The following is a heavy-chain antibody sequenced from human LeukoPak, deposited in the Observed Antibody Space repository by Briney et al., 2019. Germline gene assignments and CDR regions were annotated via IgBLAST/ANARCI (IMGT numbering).Heavy chain of an antibody. CDR1: GFTLSSYE. CDR3: AKRTPLGYSGYGNYFAY. CDR2: ISGSGGST. Sequence: PGGSLRLSCAASGFTLSSYEMNWVRQAPGKGLEWVSAISGSGGSTYYADSVKGRFTISRDNSKNTLYLQMNSLRAEDTAVYYCAKRTPLGYSGYGNYFAYWGQGTLVTVSS. J-gene: IGHJ4*02. D-gene: IGHD5-12*01. V-gene: IGHV3-23*01.